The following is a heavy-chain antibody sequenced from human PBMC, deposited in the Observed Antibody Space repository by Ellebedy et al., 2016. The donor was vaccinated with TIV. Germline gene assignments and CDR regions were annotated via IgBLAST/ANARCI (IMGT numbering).Heavy chain of an antibody. J-gene: IGHJ4*02. CDR2: IYYSGST. CDR3: ARVDWGFGFDF. CDR1: GCSTSSYY. Sequence: MPSETLSLTCSVTGCSTSSYYWSWIRQPPGKGLEWIGYIYYSGSTNYNPSLKSRVTISVDTSKNQFSLKLNSVTAADTAVYYCARVDWGFGFDFWGQGTLVNVSS. D-gene: IGHD7-27*01. V-gene: IGHV4-59*08.